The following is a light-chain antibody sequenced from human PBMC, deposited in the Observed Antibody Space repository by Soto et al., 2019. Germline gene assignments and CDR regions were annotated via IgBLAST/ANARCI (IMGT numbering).Light chain of an antibody. CDR2: LGS. Sequence: DSVMTQSPRSLPVTPGEPASISCRSSQCLLRSNGYNYLDWYLQKPGQSPQLLIYLGSNRASGVPDRFSGSGSGTDFTLKISRVEAEDVGVYYCMQALQTPPYTFGQGTKVDIK. CDR1: QCLLRSNGYNY. CDR3: MQALQTPPYT. J-gene: IGKJ2*01. V-gene: IGKV2-28*01.